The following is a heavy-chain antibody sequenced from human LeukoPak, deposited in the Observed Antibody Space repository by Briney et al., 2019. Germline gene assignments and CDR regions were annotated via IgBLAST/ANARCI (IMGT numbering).Heavy chain of an antibody. J-gene: IGHJ6*03. CDR1: GFTFSSYA. CDR3: AKTPGYGDYSMDV. V-gene: IGHV3-23*01. Sequence: HPGGSLRLSCAGSGFTFSSYAMNWVRQAPGKGLEWVSTISGSGVNTYFADSAKGRFTISRDNSKNTLYLQMNTLRAEDTAVYYCAKTPGYGDYSMDVWGKGTRVTVSS. D-gene: IGHD4-17*01. CDR2: ISGSGVNT.